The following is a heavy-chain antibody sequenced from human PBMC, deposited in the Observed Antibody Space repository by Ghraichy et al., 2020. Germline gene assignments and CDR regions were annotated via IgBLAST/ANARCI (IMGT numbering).Heavy chain of an antibody. CDR3: ARGSRVVRFYYYDGMDV. J-gene: IGHJ6*02. D-gene: IGHD4-23*01. CDR1: GFTFSGYS. CDR2: ITSSGSFK. V-gene: IGHV3-48*02. Sequence: GESLRLSCVGSGFTFSGYSMNWVRQSPGKRLEWVSYITSSGSFKSYADSVKGRFTISRDNAQNSLSLQMNSLTDEDTAVYYCARGSRVVRFYYYDGMDVWGQGTTVTVSS.